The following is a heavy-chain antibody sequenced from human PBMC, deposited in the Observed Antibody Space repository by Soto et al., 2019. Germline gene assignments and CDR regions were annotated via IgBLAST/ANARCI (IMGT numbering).Heavy chain of an antibody. CDR3: ANLWGDGYNLGQDYNGMDV. Sequence: QVQMVESGGGVVQPGRSLRLSCAASGFSFENYGMHWVRQAPGRGLKWVAIIWYDGSLQYYAAAVKGRFTISRDNSKNTLYLEMNSLRAEDTAVYYCANLWGDGYNLGQDYNGMDVWGQGTTVIVSS. J-gene: IGHJ6*02. CDR2: IWYDGSLQ. V-gene: IGHV3-33*06. CDR1: GFSFENYG. D-gene: IGHD5-12*01.